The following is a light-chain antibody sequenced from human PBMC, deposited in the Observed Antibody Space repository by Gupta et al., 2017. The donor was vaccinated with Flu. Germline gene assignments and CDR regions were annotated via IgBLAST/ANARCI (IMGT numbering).Light chain of an antibody. CDR3: QHYNSYTEFV. CDR1: QSIRSW. V-gene: IGKV1-5*03. CDR2: KAS. J-gene: IGKJ3*01. Sequence: IQMTQSPSTLSASVGDRVTITCRASQSIRSWLAWYHQKPGQAPRLLIHKASNLESGVPSRFSGSESGTEFTLTINNLQPDDFGTYYCQHYNSYTEFVFGPGTKV.